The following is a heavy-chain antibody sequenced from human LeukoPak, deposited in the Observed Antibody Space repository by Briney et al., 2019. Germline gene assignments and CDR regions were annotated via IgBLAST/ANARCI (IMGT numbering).Heavy chain of an antibody. CDR3: AKAQNRSPDGFDP. J-gene: IGHJ5*02. CDR2: ISSSSSYI. Sequence: GGSLRLSCAASGFTFSSYSMNWVRQAPGKGLEWVSSISSSSSYIYYADSVKGRFTISRDNSKNTLYPQMNSLRAEDTAVYYCAKAQNRSPDGFDPWGQGTLVTVSS. CDR1: GFTFSSYS. V-gene: IGHV3-21*04. D-gene: IGHD1-14*01.